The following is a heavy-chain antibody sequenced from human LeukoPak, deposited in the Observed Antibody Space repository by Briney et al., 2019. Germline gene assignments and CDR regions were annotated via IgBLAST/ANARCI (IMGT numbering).Heavy chain of an antibody. CDR1: GYSFTSYW. J-gene: IGHJ4*02. V-gene: IGHV5-51*01. Sequence: GECLKISCKGSGYSFTSYWIGWVRQMPGKGLEWMGIIYPGDSDTRYSPSFQGQVTISADKSISTAYLQWSSLKASDTAMYYCARRPRITIFGVVTNGPVDYWGQGTLVTVSS. CDR2: IYPGDSDT. CDR3: ARRPRITIFGVVTNGPVDY. D-gene: IGHD3-3*01.